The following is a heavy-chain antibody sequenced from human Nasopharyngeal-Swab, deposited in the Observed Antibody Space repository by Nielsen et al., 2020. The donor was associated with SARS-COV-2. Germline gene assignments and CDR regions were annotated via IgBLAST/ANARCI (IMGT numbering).Heavy chain of an antibody. CDR1: GFTFSSYW. CDR2: IKQDGSEK. D-gene: IGHD3-16*01. V-gene: IGHV3-7*01. CDR3: ARDRYYGTTMLDAFDI. J-gene: IGHJ3*02. Sequence: GGSLRLSCAASGFTFSSYWMSWVRQAPGKGLEWVANIKQDGSEKYYVDSVKGRFTISRDNAKNSLYLQMNSLRAEDTAVYYCARDRYYGTTMLDAFDIWGQGTMVTVSS.